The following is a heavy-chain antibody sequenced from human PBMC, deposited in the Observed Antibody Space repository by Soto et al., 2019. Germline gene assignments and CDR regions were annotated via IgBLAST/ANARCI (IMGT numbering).Heavy chain of an antibody. CDR3: ASPRTVAATKGYDY. CDR1: GCAWSNDD. CDR2: IIPIFGTI. Sequence: SVKRACKASGCAWSNDDISWVRQATGHGLEWMGQIIPIFGTISHAQNFQGRITITADESTSTAYMELSSLRSDDTAVYYCASPRTVAATKGYDYWGQGTLVTVSS. J-gene: IGHJ4*02. D-gene: IGHD4-4*01. V-gene: IGHV1-69*13.